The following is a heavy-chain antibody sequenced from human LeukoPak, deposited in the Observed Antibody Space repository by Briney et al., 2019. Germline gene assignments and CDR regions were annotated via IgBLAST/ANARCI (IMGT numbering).Heavy chain of an antibody. CDR1: GFTFDDYA. CDR3: AKARYSGYAFDAFDM. V-gene: IGHV3-43*02. D-gene: IGHD5-12*01. CDR2: ISGGGGRT. J-gene: IGHJ3*02. Sequence: GGSLRLSCAASGFTFDDYAMHWVRQAPGKGLEWVSLISGGGGRTHYADSVKGRFTISRDNAKNSLYLQMNSLRAEDTAVYYCAKARYSGYAFDAFDMWGQGTMVSVSS.